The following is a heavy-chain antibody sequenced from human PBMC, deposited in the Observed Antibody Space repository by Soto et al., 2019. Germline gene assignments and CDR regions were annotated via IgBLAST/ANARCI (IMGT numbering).Heavy chain of an antibody. V-gene: IGHV4-39*01. D-gene: IGHD4-17*01. CDR3: ARRTHDYGDYVLNRTGLFYYYYYYMDV. CDR2: IYYSGST. CDR1: GGSISSSSYY. Sequence: SETLSLTCTVSGGSISSSSYYWGWIRQPPGKGLEWIGSIYYSGSTYYNPSLKSRVTISVDTSKNQFSLKLSSVTAADTALYYCARRTHDYGDYVLNRTGLFYYYYYYMDVWGKGTTVTVSS. J-gene: IGHJ6*03.